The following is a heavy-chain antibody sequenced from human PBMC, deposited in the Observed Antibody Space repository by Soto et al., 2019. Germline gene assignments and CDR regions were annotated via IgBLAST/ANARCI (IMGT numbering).Heavy chain of an antibody. J-gene: IGHJ3*01. V-gene: IGHV3-74*01. D-gene: IGHD1-1*01. CDR2: INMDGTVT. CDR3: VRDRGYPDSFDV. Sequence: GGSLRLSCAASGFTFSTCAMSWVRQAPGKGLVWVSRINMDGTVTPYADSVKGRFTISRDNAKNTLYLQMHSLRAEDTALYFCVRDRGYPDSFDVWGRGTMVTVSS. CDR1: GFTFSTCA.